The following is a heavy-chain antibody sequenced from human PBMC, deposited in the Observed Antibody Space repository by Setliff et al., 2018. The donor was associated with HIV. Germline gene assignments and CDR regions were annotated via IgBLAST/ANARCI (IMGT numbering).Heavy chain of an antibody. CDR2: IFPSDSDT. V-gene: IGHV5-51*01. CDR1: GYSFGDYW. D-gene: IGHD3-22*01. CDR3: ARHRVDTSMLVVKSPGAFDL. Sequence: PGESLKISCRGFGYSFGDYWIGWVRQKPGQGLEWMGIIFPSDSDTRVNPSFQGQVTISADRSTYGAFLQWRSLKASDTGMYFCARHRVDTSMLVVKSPGAFDLWGQGKLVTVSS. J-gene: IGHJ3*01.